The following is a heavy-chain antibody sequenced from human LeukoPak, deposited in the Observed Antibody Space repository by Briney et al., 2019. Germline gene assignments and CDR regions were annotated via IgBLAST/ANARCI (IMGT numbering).Heavy chain of an antibody. CDR1: GFTFSSYG. CDR2: ILYDGSNK. V-gene: IGHV3-30*02. D-gene: IGHD3-16*01. CDR3: ASRGEDYYFDY. Sequence: PRGSLRLSCAASGFTFSSYGMHWVRQAPGKGLEWVAFILYDGSNKYYAESVKGRCTISRDNSKNTLYMRINNLRAEDTTAYYCASRGEDYYFDYWGQGTLVTVSS. J-gene: IGHJ4*02.